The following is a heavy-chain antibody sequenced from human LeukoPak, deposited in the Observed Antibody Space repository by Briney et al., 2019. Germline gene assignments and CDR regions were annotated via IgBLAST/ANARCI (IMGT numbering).Heavy chain of an antibody. CDR1: GYYISSGFY. D-gene: IGHD2-21*01. Sequence: SETLSLTCTVSGYYISSGFYWGWIRQPPGKGLEWIGSIYHSGSTHYNSSLKSRVTISVDTSKNQFSLKLSSVTAADTAVYHCARSYSLDYWGQGTLVTVSS. CDR3: ARSYSLDY. V-gene: IGHV4-38-2*02. CDR2: IYHSGST. J-gene: IGHJ4*02.